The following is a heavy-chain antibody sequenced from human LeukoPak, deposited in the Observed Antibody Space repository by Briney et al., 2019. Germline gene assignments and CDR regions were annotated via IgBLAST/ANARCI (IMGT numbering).Heavy chain of an antibody. J-gene: IGHJ4*02. CDR1: GITFSNYN. V-gene: IGHV3-21*01. CDR2: ITSSSSYT. Sequence: GGSLRLSCAAPGITFSNYNMNWVRQAPGKGLEWISAITSSSSYTFYADSVKGRFTISRDNAQNSLYLQMNSLRVEDTAIYYCARDFRPVVGAAGTFDCWGQGTLVTVSS. D-gene: IGHD6-13*01. CDR3: ARDFRPVVGAAGTFDC.